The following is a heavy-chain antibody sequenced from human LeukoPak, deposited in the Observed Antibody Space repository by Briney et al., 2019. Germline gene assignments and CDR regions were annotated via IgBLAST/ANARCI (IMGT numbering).Heavy chain of an antibody. V-gene: IGHV4-61*02. CDR2: IYTSGST. CDR1: GGSISSGSYY. J-gene: IGHJ4*02. CDR3: ARHGCFTVTFDY. D-gene: IGHD4-17*01. Sequence: SETLSLTCTVSGGSISSGSYYWSWIRQPAGKGLEWIGRIYTSGSTNYNPSLKSRVTISVDTSKNQFSLKLSSVAAADTAVYYCARHGCFTVTFDYWGQGTLVTVSS.